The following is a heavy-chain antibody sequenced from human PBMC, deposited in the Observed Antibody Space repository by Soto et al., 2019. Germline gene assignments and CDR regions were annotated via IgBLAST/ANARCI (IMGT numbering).Heavy chain of an antibody. V-gene: IGHV1-69*01. J-gene: IGHJ6*02. CDR1: GGTCNNFA. CDR2: IMPVFHTT. Sequence: QVQLVQSGAEVKKPGSSVKVSCQASGGTCNNFAFTWVRQAPGQGLEWLGGIMPVFHTTNIAQTFQDRITVTADDFTTTVYMEMTSLRYDDTAVYYCATATISPVSATLYHYGMDVWGQGTTVTVSS. CDR3: ATATISPVSATLYHYGMDV. D-gene: IGHD6-25*01.